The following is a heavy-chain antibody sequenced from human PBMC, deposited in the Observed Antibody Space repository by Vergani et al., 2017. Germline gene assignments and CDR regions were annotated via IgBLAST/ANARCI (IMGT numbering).Heavy chain of an antibody. D-gene: IGHD3-16*02. CDR1: GGSISSYY. CDR3: ARDRHAGYEYIWGSYRGEGIDYYYYYMDV. CDR2: IYYSGST. J-gene: IGHJ6*03. Sequence: QVQLQESGPGLVKPSETLSLTCTVSGGSISSYYWSWIRQPPGKGLEWIGYIYYSGSTNYNPSLKSRVTISVDTSKNQFSLKLSSVTAADTAVYYCARDRHAGYEYIWGSYRGEGIDYYYYYMDVWGKGTTVTVSS. V-gene: IGHV4-59*01.